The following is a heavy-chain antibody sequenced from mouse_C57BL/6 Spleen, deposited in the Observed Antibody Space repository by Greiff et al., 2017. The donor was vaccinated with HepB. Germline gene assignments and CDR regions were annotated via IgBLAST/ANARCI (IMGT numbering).Heavy chain of an antibody. CDR2: ISDGGSYT. D-gene: IGHD1-1*01. CDR1: GFTFSSYA. Sequence: VKVVESGGGLVKPGGSLKLSCAASGFTFSSYAMSWVRQTPEKRLEWVATISDGGSYTYYPDNVKGRFTISRDNAKNNLYLQMSHLKSEDTAMYYCARDPYYYGSSSAWLAYWGQGTLVTVSA. V-gene: IGHV5-4*01. J-gene: IGHJ3*01. CDR3: ARDPYYYGSSSAWLAY.